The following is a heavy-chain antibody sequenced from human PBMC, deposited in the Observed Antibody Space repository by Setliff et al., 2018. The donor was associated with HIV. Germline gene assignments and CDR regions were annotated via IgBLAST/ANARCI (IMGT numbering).Heavy chain of an antibody. V-gene: IGHV4-4*02. CDR3: ARGHCSGTNCYGVDYYGMDV. J-gene: IGHJ6*02. D-gene: IGHD2-2*01. CDR2: IYHSEYT. Sequence: SETLSLTCAVSGGSISDNNWWTWVRQAPGKGLEWIGEIYHSEYTNYNPSLKSRVSMSVDKSKNQFSVKLTSVTAADTAVYYCARGHCSGTNCYGVDYYGMDVWGQGTTVTVSS. CDR1: GGSISDNNW.